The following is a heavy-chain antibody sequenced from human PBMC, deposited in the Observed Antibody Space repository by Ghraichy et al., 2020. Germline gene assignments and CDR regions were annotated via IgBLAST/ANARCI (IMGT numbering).Heavy chain of an antibody. D-gene: IGHD3-22*01. V-gene: IGHV3-23*01. CDR2: ISGSGGST. CDR1: GFTFSSYA. J-gene: IGHJ4*02. Sequence: GGSLRLSCAASGFTFSSYAMSWVRQAPGKGLEWVSAISGSGGSTYYADSVKGRFTISRDNSKNTLYLQMNSLRAEDTAVYYCAKSIGGGSGYYPLFDYWGQGTLVTVSS. CDR3: AKSIGGGSGYYPLFDY.